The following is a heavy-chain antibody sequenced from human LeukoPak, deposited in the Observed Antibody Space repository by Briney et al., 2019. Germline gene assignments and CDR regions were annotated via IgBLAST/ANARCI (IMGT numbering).Heavy chain of an antibody. D-gene: IGHD3-10*01. Sequence: GGSLRLSCAVSGITLSDYGMSWVRQAPGKGLEWVAGLSGSGGGTNYADSVQGRFTISRGNPKNTLYLQMNSLRAEDTAVYFCAKRGVVIRVFLVGFHKEAYYFDSWGQGALVTVSS. J-gene: IGHJ4*02. CDR2: LSGSGGGT. V-gene: IGHV3-23*01. CDR3: AKRGVVIRVFLVGFHKEAYYFDS. CDR1: GITLSDYG.